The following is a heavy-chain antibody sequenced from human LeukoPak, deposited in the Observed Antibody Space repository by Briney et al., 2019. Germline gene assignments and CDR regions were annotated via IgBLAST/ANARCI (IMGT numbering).Heavy chain of an antibody. CDR3: AKCSASYYNDAFDI. CDR2: IRGGGGVT. CDR1: GFTFDNCA. Sequence: GGSLRLSCAASGFTFDNCAMNWVRQAPGKGLEWLAYIRGGGGVTRYSDSVKDRFPISRDNSKNTLYLQMNSLRAEDTAIYYCAKCSASYYNDAFDIWGRGTMVTVSS. D-gene: IGHD3-10*01. V-gene: IGHV3-23*01. J-gene: IGHJ3*02.